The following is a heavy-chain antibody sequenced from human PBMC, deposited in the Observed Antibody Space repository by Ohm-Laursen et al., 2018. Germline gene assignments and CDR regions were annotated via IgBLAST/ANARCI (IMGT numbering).Heavy chain of an antibody. CDR1: GFTFSSYA. Sequence: LRLSCSASGFTFSSYAMNWVRQAPGKGLEWVSAISGSGDSTYYADSVKGRFTISRDNSKNTLYLQMNSLRAEDTAVYFCAKGNGATPYYYYMDVWGQGTTVTVSS. CDR3: AKGNGATPYYYYMDV. V-gene: IGHV3-23*01. D-gene: IGHD1-26*01. CDR2: ISGSGDST. J-gene: IGHJ6*02.